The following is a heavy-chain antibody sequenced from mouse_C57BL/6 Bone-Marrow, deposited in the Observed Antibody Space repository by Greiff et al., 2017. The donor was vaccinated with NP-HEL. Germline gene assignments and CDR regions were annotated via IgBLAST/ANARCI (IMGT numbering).Heavy chain of an antibody. CDR3: VRQNYYGSRGYAMDY. CDR1: GFSFNTYA. J-gene: IGHJ4*01. V-gene: IGHV10-1*01. D-gene: IGHD1-1*01. Sequence: GGGLVQPKGSLKLSCAASGFSFNTYAMNWVRQAPGKGLEWVARIRSKSNNYATYYADSVKDRFTISRDDSESMLYLQMNNLKTEDTAMYYCVRQNYYGSRGYAMDYWGQGTSVTVSS. CDR2: IRSKSNNYAT.